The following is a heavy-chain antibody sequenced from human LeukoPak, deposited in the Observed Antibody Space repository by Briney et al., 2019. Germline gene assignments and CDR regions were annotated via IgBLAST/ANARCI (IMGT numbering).Heavy chain of an antibody. J-gene: IGHJ3*02. Sequence: PSETLSLTCTVSGGSISSSNYYWGWIRQPPGKGLEWIGSIYYSGSTYYNSSLKSRVTISVDTSKNQFSLKLNSVTAADTAVYYCARQATCYLSGFDILGQGTMVTV. CDR2: IYYSGST. D-gene: IGHD3-9*01. CDR3: ARQATCYLSGFDI. V-gene: IGHV4-39*01. CDR1: GGSISSSNYY.